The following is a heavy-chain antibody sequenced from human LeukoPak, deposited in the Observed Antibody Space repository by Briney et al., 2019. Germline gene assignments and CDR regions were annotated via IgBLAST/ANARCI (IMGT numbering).Heavy chain of an antibody. CDR2: IYYSGST. J-gene: IGHJ5*02. CDR1: GGSIRSGNYY. D-gene: IGHD6-13*01. Sequence: SETLSLTCTVSGGSIRSGNYYWGWVRQPPGKGLEWIGSIYYSGSTYYDPSLKSRVTISVDTSKNQLSLKVTSVSATDSAVYYCARGWYSSTWRGNWFDLWGQGALVTVSS. V-gene: IGHV4-39*07. CDR3: ARGWYSSTWRGNWFDL.